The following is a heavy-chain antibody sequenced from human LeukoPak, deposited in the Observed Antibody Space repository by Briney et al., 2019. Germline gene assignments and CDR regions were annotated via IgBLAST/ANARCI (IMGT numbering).Heavy chain of an antibody. Sequence: SETLSLTCTVSGGSISSGGYYWSWIRQPSGKGREWIGYIYHSGSTSYKPSLKSRVTISADRSKNQFSLKLSSVTAADTAVYYCARETRTVGATRYYYYMDVWGKGTTVTVSS. CDR2: IYHSGST. CDR3: ARETRTVGATRYYYYMDV. V-gene: IGHV4-30-2*01. CDR1: GGSISSGGYY. D-gene: IGHD1-26*01. J-gene: IGHJ6*03.